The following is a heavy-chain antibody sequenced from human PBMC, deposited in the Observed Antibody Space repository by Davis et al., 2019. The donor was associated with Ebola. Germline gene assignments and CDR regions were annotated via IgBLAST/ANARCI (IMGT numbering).Heavy chain of an antibody. CDR2: IYYSGST. CDR3: ARHNITMIVGIDY. J-gene: IGHJ4*02. CDR1: GGSISSSSYY. Sequence: MPSETLSLTCTVSGGSISSSSYYWGWIRQPPGKGLEWIGSIYYSGSTYYNPSLKSRVTISVDTSKNQFSLKLSFVTAADTAVYYCARHNITMIVGIDYWGQGTLVTVSS. V-gene: IGHV4-39*01. D-gene: IGHD3-22*01.